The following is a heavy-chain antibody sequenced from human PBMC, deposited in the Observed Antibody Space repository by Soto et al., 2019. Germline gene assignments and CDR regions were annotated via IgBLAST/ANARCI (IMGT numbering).Heavy chain of an antibody. D-gene: IGHD3-16*01. Sequence: GGSLRLSCAASEFIFSIYSMNWVRQAPGKGLEWVSYISSSRSNTIYYAESVKGRFTISRDNAKNSLYLQMNSLRDEDTAVYYCARINNYALDYWGQGTLVTVSS. CDR1: EFIFSIYS. CDR3: ARINNYALDY. V-gene: IGHV3-48*02. CDR2: ISSSRSNTI. J-gene: IGHJ4*02.